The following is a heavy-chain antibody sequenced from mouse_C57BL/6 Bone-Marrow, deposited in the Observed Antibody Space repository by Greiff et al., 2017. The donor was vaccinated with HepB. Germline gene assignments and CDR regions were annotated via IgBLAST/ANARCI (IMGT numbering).Heavy chain of an antibody. Sequence: EVQLQQSGPELVKPGASVKISCKASGYTFTDYYMNWVKQSHGKSLEWIGDINPNNGGTSYNQKFKGKATLTVDKSSSTAYMELRSLTSEDSAVYYWARGANWDAYWYFDVWGTGTTVTVSS. CDR1: GYTFTDYY. V-gene: IGHV1-26*01. CDR2: INPNNGGT. D-gene: IGHD4-1*01. J-gene: IGHJ1*03. CDR3: ARGANWDAYWYFDV.